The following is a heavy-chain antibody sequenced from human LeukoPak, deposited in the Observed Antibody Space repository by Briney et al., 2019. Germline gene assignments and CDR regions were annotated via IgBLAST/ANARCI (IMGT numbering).Heavy chain of an antibody. CDR2: IYYSGST. J-gene: IGHJ4*02. Sequence: PSETLSLTCTVSGGSISGSSYYWGWIRQPPGKGLEWIGSIYYSGSTYYNPSLKSRVTISVVTSKNQFSLQLNSVTAADTAVYYCVRHDGRGGATMGALDSWGQGSLVTVSS. V-gene: IGHV4-39*01. CDR1: GGSISGSSYY. CDR3: VRHDGRGGATMGALDS. D-gene: IGHD5-12*01.